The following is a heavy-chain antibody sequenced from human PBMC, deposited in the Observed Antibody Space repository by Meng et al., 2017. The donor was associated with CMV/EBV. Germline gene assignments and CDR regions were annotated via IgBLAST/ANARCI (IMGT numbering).Heavy chain of an antibody. CDR1: YSFSNFG. CDR3: ARDASFYLDSSGYYPAY. Sequence: YSFSNFGISWVRQAPGQGLEWMGWISGYNGNTNYAQRFEGRVTMTTDASTSTTYMDLRSLRSDDTAVYYCARDASFYLDSSGYYPAYWGQGTLVTVSS. D-gene: IGHD3-22*01. CDR2: ISGYNGNT. V-gene: IGHV1-18*01. J-gene: IGHJ4*02.